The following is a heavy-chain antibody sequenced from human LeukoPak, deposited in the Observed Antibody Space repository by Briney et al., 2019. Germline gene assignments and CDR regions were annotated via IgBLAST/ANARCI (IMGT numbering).Heavy chain of an antibody. D-gene: IGHD2-15*01. CDR2: INHSGST. CDR3: ARESLGYCSGGSCYQGAFDI. Sequence: PSETLSLTCAVYGGSFSGYYWSWIRQPPGKGLEWIGEINHSGSTNYNPSLKSRVTISVDTSKNQISLKLSSVTAADTAVYYCARESLGYCSGGSCYQGAFDIWGQGTMVTVSS. J-gene: IGHJ3*02. CDR1: GGSFSGYY. V-gene: IGHV4-34*01.